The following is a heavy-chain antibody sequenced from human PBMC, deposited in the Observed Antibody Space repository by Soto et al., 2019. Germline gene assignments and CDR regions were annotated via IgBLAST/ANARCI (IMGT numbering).Heavy chain of an antibody. Sequence: PGESLKISCKGSGYSFTSYWIGWVRQMPGKGLEWMGIIYPGDSDTRYSPSFQGQVTISADKSISTAYLQWSSLKASDTAMYYCSKQGGGEVATIWFDPWGQGTLVTVSS. V-gene: IGHV5-51*01. D-gene: IGHD5-12*01. J-gene: IGHJ5*02. CDR1: GYSFTSYW. CDR2: IYPGDSDT. CDR3: SKQGGGEVATIWFDP.